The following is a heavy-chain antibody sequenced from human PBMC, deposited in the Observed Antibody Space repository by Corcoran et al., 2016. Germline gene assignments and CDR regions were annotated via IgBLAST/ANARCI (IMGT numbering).Heavy chain of an antibody. Sequence: QLQLQESGPGLVKPSETLSLTCTVSGGSISSSSYYWGWIRQPPGKGLEWIGSIYYSGSTYYNPSLKSRVTISVDTSKNQFSLKLSSVTAADMAVYYCAGDSPAVAGSRWFDPWGQGTLVTVSS. CDR3: AGDSPAVAGSRWFDP. D-gene: IGHD6-19*01. CDR1: GGSISSSSYY. CDR2: IYYSGST. V-gene: IGHV4-39*07. J-gene: IGHJ5*02.